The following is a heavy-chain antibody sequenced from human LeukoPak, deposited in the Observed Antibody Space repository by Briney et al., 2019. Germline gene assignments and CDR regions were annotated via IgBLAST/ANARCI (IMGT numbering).Heavy chain of an antibody. V-gene: IGHV3-23*01. CDR3: AKVRFGVMARYYFDY. D-gene: IGHD3-10*01. CDR1: GFTFSSYA. CDR2: ISGSDGST. Sequence: GGSLRLSCAASGFTFSSYAMSWVRQAPGKGLEWVSAISGSDGSTDYADSVKGRFTISRDNSKNTLHLQMNSLRAEDTAVYYCAKVRFGVMARYYFDYWGQGTLVTVSS. J-gene: IGHJ4*02.